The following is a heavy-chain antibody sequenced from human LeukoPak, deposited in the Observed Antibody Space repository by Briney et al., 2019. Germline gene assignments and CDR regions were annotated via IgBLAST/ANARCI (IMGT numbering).Heavy chain of an antibody. CDR1: GGSIGSSRYY. CDR3: ATVSDQLDY. Sequence: SETLSLTCTVSGGSIGSSRYYWGWIRQPPGKGLEWIGSMYYCGSSYYNPSLKSRVTISVDTSKNHFSLKLSSVTAADTAVYYCATVSDQLDYWGQGTLVTVSA. D-gene: IGHD1-1*01. J-gene: IGHJ4*02. V-gene: IGHV4-39*02. CDR2: MYYCGSS.